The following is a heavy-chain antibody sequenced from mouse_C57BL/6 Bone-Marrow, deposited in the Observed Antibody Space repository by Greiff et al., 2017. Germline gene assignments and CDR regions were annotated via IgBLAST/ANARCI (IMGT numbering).Heavy chain of an antibody. Sequence: QVQLQQSGPGLVAPSQCLSITCPVSGFSLTSYAISWVRQPPGKGLEWLGVIWTGGGPNYNSALKSRPSLSKDNSKCQFFLKMNKLHTDDTAEYYCARNIPITTVVDWYFDVWGTGTTVTVSS. V-gene: IGHV2-9-1*01. D-gene: IGHD1-1*01. CDR1: GFSLTSYA. J-gene: IGHJ1*03. CDR2: IWTGGGP. CDR3: ARNIPITTVVDWYFDV.